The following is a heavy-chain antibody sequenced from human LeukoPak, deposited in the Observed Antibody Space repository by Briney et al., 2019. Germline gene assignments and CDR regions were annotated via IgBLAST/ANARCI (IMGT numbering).Heavy chain of an antibody. V-gene: IGHV4-59*01. D-gene: IGHD3-10*02. Sequence: SETLSLTCTVSGGSISSYYWSWIRQPPGNGLEWIGYIYYSGSTNYNPSLKSRVTISVDTSKNQFSLKLSSVTAADTAVYYCARSVRGVRFDYWGQGTLVTVSS. J-gene: IGHJ4*02. CDR2: IYYSGST. CDR3: ARSVRGVRFDY. CDR1: GGSISSYY.